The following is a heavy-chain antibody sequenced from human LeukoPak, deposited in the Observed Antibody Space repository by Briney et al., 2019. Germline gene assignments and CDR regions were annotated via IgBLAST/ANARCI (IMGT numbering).Heavy chain of an antibody. D-gene: IGHD3-9*01. J-gene: IGHJ5*02. V-gene: IGHV3-30*02. CDR3: EKSWRGYDILTGYSNWFDP. CDR1: GFTFSSYG. Sequence: GGSLRLSCAASGFTFSSYGMHWVRQAPGKGLEWVSFIRDDGTIKYYADSVKGRFTISRDNSKNTLYLQMNSLRAEDTAVYYCEKSWRGYDILTGYSNWFDPWGEGALVSVS. CDR2: IRDDGTIK.